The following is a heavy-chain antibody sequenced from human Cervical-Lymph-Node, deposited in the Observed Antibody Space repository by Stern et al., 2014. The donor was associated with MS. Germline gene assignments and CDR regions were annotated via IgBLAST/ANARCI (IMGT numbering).Heavy chain of an antibody. CDR1: GFTFSSYG. J-gene: IGHJ4*02. V-gene: IGHV3-33*01. D-gene: IGHD2-15*01. Sequence: MQLVESGGGVVQPGRSLRLSCAASGFTFSSYGMHWVRQATGKGLEWAAVIWYDGSNKYYADSVKGRFTISRDNSKNTLYLQMNSLRAEDTAVYYCARDRHDLGYCSGGSCYLPDYWGQGTLVTVSS. CDR3: ARDRHDLGYCSGGSCYLPDY. CDR2: IWYDGSNK.